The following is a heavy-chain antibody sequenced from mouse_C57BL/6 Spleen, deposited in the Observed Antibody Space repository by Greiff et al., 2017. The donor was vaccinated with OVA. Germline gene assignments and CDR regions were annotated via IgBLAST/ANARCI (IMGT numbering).Heavy chain of an antibody. D-gene: IGHD6-1*01. V-gene: IGHV3-6*01. Sequence: EVKLQDSGPGLVKPSQSLSLTCSVTGYSITSGYYWNWIRQFPGNKLEWMGYISYDGSNNYNPSLKNRISITRDTSKNQFFLKLNSVTTEDTATYYCARGEGSPSYWYFDVWGTGTTVTVSS. CDR1: GYSITSGYY. CDR2: ISYDGSN. J-gene: IGHJ1*03. CDR3: ARGEGSPSYWYFDV.